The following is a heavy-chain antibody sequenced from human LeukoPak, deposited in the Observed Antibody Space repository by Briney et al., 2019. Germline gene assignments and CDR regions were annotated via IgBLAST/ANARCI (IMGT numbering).Heavy chain of an antibody. J-gene: IGHJ3*02. V-gene: IGHV1-18*04. D-gene: IGHD1-26*01. CDR1: GYTFTSYY. CDR2: ISPYNGNT. CDR3: ARDLIVGATLAGGHDAFDI. Sequence: ASVKVSCKASGYTFTSYYMHWVRQAPGQGLEWMGWISPYNGNTNYAQNLQGRVTMTTDTSTRTAYMDLRSLRSDDTAVYYCARDLIVGATLAGGHDAFDIWGQGTMVTVSS.